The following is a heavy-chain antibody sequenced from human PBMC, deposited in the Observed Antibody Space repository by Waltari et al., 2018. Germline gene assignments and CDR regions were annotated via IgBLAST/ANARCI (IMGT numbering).Heavy chain of an antibody. Sequence: QLQLQESGPGLVKPSETLSLTCTVSGGSISSSSYYWGWIRQPPGKGLEWIGSIYYSGSTDYNPSLKSRVTISVDTSKNQFSLKLSSVTAADTAVYYCARAVGAPLRDRGNAFDIWGQGTMVTVSS. J-gene: IGHJ3*02. D-gene: IGHD1-26*01. CDR3: ARAVGAPLRDRGNAFDI. V-gene: IGHV4-39*07. CDR1: GGSISSSSYY. CDR2: IYYSGST.